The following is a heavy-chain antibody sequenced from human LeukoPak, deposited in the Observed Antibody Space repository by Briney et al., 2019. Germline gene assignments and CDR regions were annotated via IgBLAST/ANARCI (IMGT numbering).Heavy chain of an antibody. D-gene: IGHD3-10*01. J-gene: IGHJ3*02. V-gene: IGHV4-59*08. CDR1: RGSLGREF. Sequence: SETLSLTCSVSRGSLGREFWTWIRQSPGKGLEWIGYIYDIGTTNYNPFLKSRVSIFVDTSTNQFFLNLTSVTAADTAIYYCSKLYGSGPRGAFDIWGQGTLVAVSS. CDR3: SKLYGSGPRGAFDI. CDR2: IYDIGTT.